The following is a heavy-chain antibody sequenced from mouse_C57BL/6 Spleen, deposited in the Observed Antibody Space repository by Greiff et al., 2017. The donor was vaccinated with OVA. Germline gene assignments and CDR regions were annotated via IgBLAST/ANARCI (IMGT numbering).Heavy chain of an antibody. J-gene: IGHJ3*01. Sequence: VQLQQPGTELVKPGASVKLSCKASGYTFTSYWMHWVKQRPGQGLEWIGNINPSNGGTNYNEKFQSKATLTVDKSSSTAYMQLSSLTSEDSAVYYCARGDGNYVGFAYWGQGTLVTVSA. CDR1: GYTFTSYW. CDR2: INPSNGGT. D-gene: IGHD2-1*01. V-gene: IGHV1-53*01. CDR3: ARGDGNYVGFAY.